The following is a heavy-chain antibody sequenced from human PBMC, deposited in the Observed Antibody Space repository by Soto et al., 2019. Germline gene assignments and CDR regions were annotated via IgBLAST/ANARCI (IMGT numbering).Heavy chain of an antibody. J-gene: IGHJ4*02. V-gene: IGHV3-66*01. Sequence: EVQLVESGGGLVQPGGSLRLSCAAFGFTVSPKTMSWVRQAPGKGLGWVSVIYTGGSTFYADSVRGRFTISRDNSKNTVNLQMNSLRAEDTAVYYCARDPWAADYWGQGTLVTVSS. CDR3: ARDPWAADY. CDR1: GFTVSPKT. CDR2: IYTGGST. D-gene: IGHD3-16*01.